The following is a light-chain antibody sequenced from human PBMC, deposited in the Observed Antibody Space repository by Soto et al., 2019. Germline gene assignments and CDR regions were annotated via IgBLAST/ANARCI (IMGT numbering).Light chain of an antibody. CDR2: DAS. V-gene: IGKV3-11*01. Sequence: IVVNQSPLTVSQSRGARATXSCRASRSVSNYLAWYQQKPGHAPRLLIYDASTRATGIPARFSRRASFTDFTLTISSLEPEYFALYYCQQRNKSLVAFGEGTAVDIK. CDR1: RSVSNY. J-gene: IGKJ1*01. CDR3: QQRNKSLVA.